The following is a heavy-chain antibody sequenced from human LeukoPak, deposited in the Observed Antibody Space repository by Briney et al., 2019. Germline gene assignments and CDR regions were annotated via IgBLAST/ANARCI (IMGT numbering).Heavy chain of an antibody. CDR2: ISGSGGST. D-gene: IGHD3-10*01. J-gene: IGHJ4*02. CDR3: ARDSYDGSGSYSDY. CDR1: GFTFSSYA. Sequence: GGSLRLSCAASGFTFSSYAMSWVRQAPGKGLEWVSAISGSGGSTYYADSVKGRFTISRDNSKNTLYLQMNSLRAEDTAVYYCARDSYDGSGSYSDYWGQGTLVTVSS. V-gene: IGHV3-23*01.